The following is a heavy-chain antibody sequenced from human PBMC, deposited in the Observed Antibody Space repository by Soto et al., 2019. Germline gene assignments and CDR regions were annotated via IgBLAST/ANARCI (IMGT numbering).Heavy chain of an antibody. CDR2: IYYSGST. J-gene: IGHJ6*02. CDR1: GGSISSGGYY. V-gene: IGHV4-31*03. CDR3: ARDQGYNQLLPYYYYYGMDV. Sequence: QVQLQESGPGLVKPSQTLSLTCTVSGGSISSGGYYWSWIRQHPGKGLEWIGYIYYSGSTYYNPSLKSRVTISVDTSKNQFSLKLSSVTAADTAVYYCARDQGYNQLLPYYYYYGMDVWGQGTTVTVSS. D-gene: IGHD2-2*01.